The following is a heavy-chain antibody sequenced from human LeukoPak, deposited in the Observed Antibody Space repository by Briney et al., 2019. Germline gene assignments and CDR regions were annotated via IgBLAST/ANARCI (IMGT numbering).Heavy chain of an antibody. CDR3: AKGIQWELPIDY. V-gene: IGHV3-23*01. J-gene: IGHJ4*02. D-gene: IGHD4-23*01. CDR2: ISRSGGST. CDR1: GFTFSSYA. Sequence: PGGSLRLSCAASGFTFSSYAMTWVRQASGKGLEWVSAISRSGGSTYYADSVKGRFTISRDSSKNTLYLQMNSLRAEGTAVYYCAKGIQWELPIDYWGQGTLVTVSS.